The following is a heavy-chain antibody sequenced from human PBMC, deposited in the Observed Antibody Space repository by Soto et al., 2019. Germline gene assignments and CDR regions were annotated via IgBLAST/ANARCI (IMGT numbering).Heavy chain of an antibody. V-gene: IGHV3-72*01. CDR3: ASIRGVFGY. CDR1: GLSLSDVF. D-gene: IGHD3-10*01. J-gene: IGHJ4*02. CDR2: TKDQAYSYTT. Sequence: EVQLVESGGDLVQPGGSLRLSCAASGLSLSDVFIDWVRQAPGKGLEWVGRTKDQAYSYTTEYAGSVKGRFTISRDDSRASVFLQMSRLKTEGTAVYYCASIRGVFGYWGQGTLVSVSS.